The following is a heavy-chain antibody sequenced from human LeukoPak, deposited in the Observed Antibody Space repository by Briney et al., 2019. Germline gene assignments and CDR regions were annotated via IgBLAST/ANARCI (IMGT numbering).Heavy chain of an antibody. CDR3: ARDAVTTITGMDV. CDR2: IIPMFSTT. J-gene: IGHJ6*02. V-gene: IGHV1-69*05. CDR1: GGTFSSYA. Sequence: ASVKVSCKAYGGTFSSYAISWVRQAPGQGLEWMGGIIPMFSTTNHAQNFQGRVTITTDESTSTVYMELSSLRSEDTAVYYCARDAVTTITGMDVWGQGTTVTVSS. D-gene: IGHD4-17*01.